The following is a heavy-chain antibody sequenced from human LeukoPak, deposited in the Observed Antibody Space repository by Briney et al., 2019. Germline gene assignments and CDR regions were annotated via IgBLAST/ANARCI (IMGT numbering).Heavy chain of an antibody. CDR1: AGTFSSYA. CDR2: IIPLFGTA. V-gene: IGHV1-69*13. J-gene: IGHJ4*02. Sequence: ASVKVSCKASAGTFSSYAISWVRQAPGQGLEWMGGIIPLFGTANYAQKFLGRVIITADESTSTTYMYLSSLKSEDTAVYYCAREWAGYGSGSYYYYWGQGTLVTVSS. D-gene: IGHD3-10*01. CDR3: AREWAGYGSGSYYYY.